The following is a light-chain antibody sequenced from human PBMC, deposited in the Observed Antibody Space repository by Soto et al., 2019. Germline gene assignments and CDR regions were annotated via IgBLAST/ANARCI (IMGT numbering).Light chain of an antibody. V-gene: IGKV3-15*01. J-gene: IGKJ1*01. Sequence: EIVMTQSPSTVSVSPGDXVTLSCRASRTVHSNVAWYQHKPGQAPRLLIYGASFRATGMPARFSGSGFGTEFTLTISSLQSEDFAVYYCQQYNNWPRTFGQGTKVDIK. CDR2: GAS. CDR1: RTVHSN. CDR3: QQYNNWPRT.